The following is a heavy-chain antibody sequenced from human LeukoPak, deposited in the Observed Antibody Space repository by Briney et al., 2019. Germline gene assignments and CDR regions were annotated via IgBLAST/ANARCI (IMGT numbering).Heavy chain of an antibody. CDR1: GFTFSTYA. V-gene: IGHV3-23*01. J-gene: IGHJ4*02. CDR2: ILGSGANT. CDR3: AKDMRWGRLAGADGFDY. D-gene: IGHD6-13*01. Sequence: GGSLRLSCAASGFTFSTYAMNWVRQAPGKGLEWVSGILGSGANTYYTDSVKGRFTISRDNSSNTLYLQINSLRAEDTAIYYCAKDMRWGRLAGADGFDYWGQGALVTVSS.